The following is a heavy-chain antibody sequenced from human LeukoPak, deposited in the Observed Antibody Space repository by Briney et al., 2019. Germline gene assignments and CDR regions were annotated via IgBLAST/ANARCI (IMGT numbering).Heavy chain of an antibody. CDR2: IWYDGSNK. CDR3: ARDPTRQGVIRYYFDY. D-gene: IGHD3-10*01. CDR1: GSTFSSYG. J-gene: IGHJ4*02. V-gene: IGHV3-33*01. Sequence: GGSLRLSCAASGSTFSSYGMRWVRQAPGKGLEWVAVIWYDGSNKYYADSVKGRFTISRDNSKNTLYLQMNSLRAEDTAVYYCARDPTRQGVIRYYFDYWGQGTLVTVSS.